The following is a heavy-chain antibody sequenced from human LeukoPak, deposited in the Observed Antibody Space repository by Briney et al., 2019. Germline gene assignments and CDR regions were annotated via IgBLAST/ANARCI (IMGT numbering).Heavy chain of an antibody. CDR1: GYIFTSYG. Sequence: ASVKVSCKASGYIFTSYGISWVRQAPGQGLEWMGWISVYNGNTNYTQKLQGRVTMTTDISTSTAYMELRSLRSDDTAAYYCARVGLTIFDFDVWGQGTMVTVSS. V-gene: IGHV1-18*01. J-gene: IGHJ3*01. D-gene: IGHD3-9*01. CDR3: ARVGLTIFDFDV. CDR2: ISVYNGNT.